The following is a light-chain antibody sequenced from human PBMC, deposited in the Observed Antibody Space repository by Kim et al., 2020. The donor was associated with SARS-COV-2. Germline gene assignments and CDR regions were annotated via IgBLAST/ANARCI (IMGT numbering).Light chain of an antibody. Sequence: GQRVTITCSGSSSNIGSNYVYGYQQLPGTAPKLLIYRNNQRPSGVPDRFSGSKSGTSASLAISRLRSEDEADYYCAAWDDSLSGWVFGGGTQLTVL. CDR3: AAWDDSLSGWV. CDR1: SSNIGSNY. V-gene: IGLV1-47*01. J-gene: IGLJ3*02. CDR2: RNN.